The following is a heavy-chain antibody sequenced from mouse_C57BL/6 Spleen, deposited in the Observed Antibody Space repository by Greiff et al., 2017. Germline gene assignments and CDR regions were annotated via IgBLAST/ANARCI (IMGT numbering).Heavy chain of an antibody. D-gene: IGHD3-1*01. CDR1: GFTFSSYG. V-gene: IGHV5-6*01. CDR2: ISSGGSYT. CDR3: ARHRERGTYFDY. J-gene: IGHJ2*01. Sequence: EVHLVESGGDLVKPGGSLKLSCAASGFTFSSYGMSWVRQTPDKRLEWVATISSGGSYTYYPDSVKGRFTISRDTAKNTLYLQMSSLKSEDTAMYYCARHRERGTYFDYWGQGTTLTVSS.